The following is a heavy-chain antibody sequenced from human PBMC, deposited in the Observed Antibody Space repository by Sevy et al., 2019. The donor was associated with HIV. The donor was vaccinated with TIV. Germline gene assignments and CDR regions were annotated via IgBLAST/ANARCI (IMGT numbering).Heavy chain of an antibody. V-gene: IGHV7-4-1*02. J-gene: IGHJ4*02. D-gene: IGHD6-13*01. CDR3: AGEAAANF. Sequence: ASMKVSCKTSGTTFTTYTYAINWVRQAPGQGLDWMGWISTNTGNPTYAQGFTGRFVFSLDTSVTTAYLQISSLKADDTAVYYCAGEAAANFWGQGTLVTVSS. CDR2: ISTNTGNP. CDR1: GTTFTTYTYA.